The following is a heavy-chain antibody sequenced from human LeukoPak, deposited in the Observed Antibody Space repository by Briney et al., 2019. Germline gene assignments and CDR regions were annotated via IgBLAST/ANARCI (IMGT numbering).Heavy chain of an antibody. CDR1: GGTFSSYA. CDR3: AGLHGPEYSSSSPFGY. J-gene: IGHJ4*02. CDR2: IIPIFGTA. D-gene: IGHD6-6*01. Sequence: SVKVSCKASGGTFSSYAISWVRQAPGQGLEWMGGIIPIFGTANYAQKFQGRVTITTDESTSTAYMELSSLRSEDTAVYYCAGLHGPEYSSSSPFGYWGQGTLVTVSS. V-gene: IGHV1-69*05.